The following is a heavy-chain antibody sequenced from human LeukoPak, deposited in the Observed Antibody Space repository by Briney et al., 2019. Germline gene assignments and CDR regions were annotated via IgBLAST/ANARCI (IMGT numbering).Heavy chain of an antibody. J-gene: IGHJ6*03. D-gene: IGHD6-6*01. V-gene: IGHV4-34*01. CDR3: ASSSAGRQLAPHYYMDV. CDR1: GGSFSGYY. CDR2: INHSGST. Sequence: SETLSLTCAVYGGSFSGYYWSWIRQPPGEGLEWIGEINHSGSTNYNPSLKSRVTISVDTSKNQFSLKLSSVTAADTAVYYCASSSAGRQLAPHYYMDVWGKGTTVTVSS.